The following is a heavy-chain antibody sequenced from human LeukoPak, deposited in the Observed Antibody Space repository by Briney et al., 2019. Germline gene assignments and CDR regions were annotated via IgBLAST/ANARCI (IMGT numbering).Heavy chain of an antibody. CDR3: TSICSGGSCYSAYYYYMDV. J-gene: IGHJ6*03. CDR1: GFTFSGSA. V-gene: IGHV3-73*01. Sequence: PGGSLRLSCAASGFTFSGSAMHWVRQASGKGLEWVGRIRSKANSYATAYAASVKGRFTISRDDSKNTAYLQMNSLKTEDTAVYYCTSICSGGSCYSAYYYYMDVWGKGTTVTVSS. CDR2: IRSKANSYAT. D-gene: IGHD2-15*01.